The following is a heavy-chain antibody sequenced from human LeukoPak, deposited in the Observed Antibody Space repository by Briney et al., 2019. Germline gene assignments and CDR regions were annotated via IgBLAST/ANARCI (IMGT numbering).Heavy chain of an antibody. Sequence: GGSLRLSCAASGFTFSSYAMHWVRQAPGKVLEWVAVISYDGSNKYYADSVKGRFTISRDNAKNSLYLQMNSLRAEDTALYYCARDRGNQRGYYYYYMDVWGKGTTVTVSS. J-gene: IGHJ6*03. V-gene: IGHV3-30*04. CDR1: GFTFSSYA. CDR2: ISYDGSNK. D-gene: IGHD1-14*01. CDR3: ARDRGNQRGYYYYYMDV.